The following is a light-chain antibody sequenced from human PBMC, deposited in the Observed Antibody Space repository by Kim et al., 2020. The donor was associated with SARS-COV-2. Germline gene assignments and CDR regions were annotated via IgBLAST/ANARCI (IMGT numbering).Light chain of an antibody. V-gene: IGKV3-20*01. CDR1: QSVTSNS. Sequence: LSPGEIAPLSCGASQSVTSNSLAWYHQKPGQTPRLLIYGASSRAPGIPDRFSGSGSGTDFSLTISRLEPEDFAVYYCQQYGSSPRFGGGTKVDIK. CDR3: QQYGSSPR. J-gene: IGKJ4*01. CDR2: GAS.